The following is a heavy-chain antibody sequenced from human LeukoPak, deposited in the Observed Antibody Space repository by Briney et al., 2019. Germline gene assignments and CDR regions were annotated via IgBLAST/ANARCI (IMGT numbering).Heavy chain of an antibody. J-gene: IGHJ6*03. V-gene: IGHV4-39*01. D-gene: IGHD6-19*01. CDR3: ARNSEQWLGYYYMDV. CDR2: IYYSGST. Sequence: SETLSLTCTVSGGSISSSSYYWGWIRQPPGKGLEWIGSIYYSGSTYYNPSLKSRVTISVDTSMNQFSLKLSSVTAADTAVYYCARNSEQWLGYYYMDVWGKGTTVTISS. CDR1: GGSISSSSYY.